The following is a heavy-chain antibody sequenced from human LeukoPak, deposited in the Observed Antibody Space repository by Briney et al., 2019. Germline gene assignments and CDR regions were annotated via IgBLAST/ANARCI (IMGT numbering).Heavy chain of an antibody. J-gene: IGHJ4*02. CDR3: ARDYYYDSSGYLGR. Sequence: KPGGSLRLSXAASGFTFSDYYMSWIRQAPGKGLEWVSYISSSGSTIYYADSVKGRFTISRDNAKNSLYLQMNSLRAEDTAVYYCARDYYYDSSGYLGRWGQGTLVTVSS. CDR2: ISSSGSTI. CDR1: GFTFSDYY. V-gene: IGHV3-11*04. D-gene: IGHD3-22*01.